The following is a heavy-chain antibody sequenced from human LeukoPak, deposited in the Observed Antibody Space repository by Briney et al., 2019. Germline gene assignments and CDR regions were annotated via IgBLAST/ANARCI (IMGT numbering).Heavy chain of an antibody. D-gene: IGHD3-10*01. CDR2: INHSGST. V-gene: IGHV4-34*01. CDR1: GGSFSGYY. CDR3: ARHLRISSGSYRRPGDWFDP. Sequence: SETLSLTCAVYGGSFSGYYWSWISQPPGKGLEWIGEINHSGSTNYNPSLKSRVTISVDTSKNQFSLKLSSVTAADTAVYYCARHLRISSGSYRRPGDWFDPWGQGTLVTVSS. J-gene: IGHJ5*02.